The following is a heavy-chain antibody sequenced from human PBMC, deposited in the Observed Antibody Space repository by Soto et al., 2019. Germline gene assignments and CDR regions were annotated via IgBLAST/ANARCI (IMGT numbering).Heavy chain of an antibody. Sequence: PSETLSLTCSVSGASINRGATDYWNWIRQHPVKGLEWIGYIYYSGRIYYNPSLESRVTISVDTSKNQFSLKLTSVTAADTAVYYCAHSLRSFYYFGPDVWGQGTTGTGSS. CDR1: GASINRGATDY. D-gene: IGHD3-10*01. CDR2: IYYSGRI. J-gene: IGHJ6*02. CDR3: AHSLRSFYYFGPDV. V-gene: IGHV4-31*02.